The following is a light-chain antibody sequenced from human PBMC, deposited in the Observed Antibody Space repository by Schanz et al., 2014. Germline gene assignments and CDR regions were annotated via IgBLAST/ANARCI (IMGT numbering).Light chain of an antibody. CDR1: QSVSSN. Sequence: EIVMTQSPDTLSVSPGERATLSCRASQSVSSNLAWYQQKPGQAPRLLIYGPSSRATGIPDRFSGSGSGTDFTLTIGRLEPEDFAVYYCQQYGTSLTFGGGTTVEIK. CDR2: GPS. CDR3: QQYGTSLT. J-gene: IGKJ4*01. V-gene: IGKV3-20*01.